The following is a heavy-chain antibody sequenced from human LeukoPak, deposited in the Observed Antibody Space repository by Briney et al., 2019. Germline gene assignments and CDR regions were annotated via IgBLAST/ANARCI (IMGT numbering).Heavy chain of an antibody. Sequence: KTSETLSLTCTISGGSISSSSYYWGWIRQPPGKGLEWIGSMYYSGGTYYNSSLKSRVTIFVDTSKNQVSLKLSSVTAADTAVYYCARHTHRGYDLSHWGQGILVTVSS. CDR1: GGSISSSSYY. CDR2: MYYSGGT. D-gene: IGHD5-12*01. J-gene: IGHJ4*02. V-gene: IGHV4-39*01. CDR3: ARHTHRGYDLSH.